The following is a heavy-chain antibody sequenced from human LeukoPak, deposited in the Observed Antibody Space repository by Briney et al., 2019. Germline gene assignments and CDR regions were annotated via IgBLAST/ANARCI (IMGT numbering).Heavy chain of an antibody. CDR3: ATLAPTRYSSGWYLSRFDC. CDR2: FDPEDGET. D-gene: IGHD6-19*01. Sequence: GASVKVSCKVSGYTLTELSMHWVRQAPGKGLEWMGGFDPEDGETIYARRFQGRVTTTEDTSTDTAYMELSSLRSEDTAMYYCATLAPTRYSSGWYLSRFDCWGQGTLVTVSS. V-gene: IGHV1-24*01. J-gene: IGHJ4*02. CDR1: GYTLTELS.